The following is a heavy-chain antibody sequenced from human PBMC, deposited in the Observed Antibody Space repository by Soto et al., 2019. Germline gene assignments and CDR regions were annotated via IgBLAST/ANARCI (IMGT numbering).Heavy chain of an antibody. CDR3: ARGTRDGYNPYYFDY. CDR1: GGTFSSYA. V-gene: IGHV1-69*12. Sequence: QVQLVQSGAEVKKPGSSVKVSCKASGGTFSSYAISWVRQAPGQGLEWMGGIIPIFGTANYAQKFQGRVTIXADXSXSTAYMELSSLRSEDTAVYYCARGTRDGYNPYYFDYWGQGTLVTVSS. CDR2: IIPIFGTA. J-gene: IGHJ4*02. D-gene: IGHD5-12*01.